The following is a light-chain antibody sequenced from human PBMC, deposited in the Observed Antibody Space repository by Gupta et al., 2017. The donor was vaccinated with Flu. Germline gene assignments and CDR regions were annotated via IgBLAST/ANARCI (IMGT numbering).Light chain of an antibody. V-gene: IGLV2-11*01. CDR3: CSYAGTYSHV. J-gene: IGLJ1*01. CDR1: SSDVGGYNY. CDR2: DVS. Sequence: QSALTQPRSVSGPPGQSVTISCTGTSSDVGGYNYVSWYHQHPGKAPKVMIYDVSKRPSGVPDRFSGSKSDNTASLTISGLQAEDEADYYCCSYAGTYSHVFGPGTKVTVL.